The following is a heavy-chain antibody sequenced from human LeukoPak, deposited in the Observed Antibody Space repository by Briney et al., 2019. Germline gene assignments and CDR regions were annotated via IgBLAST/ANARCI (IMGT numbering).Heavy chain of an antibody. CDR1: GFTFSSYA. Sequence: GRSLRLSCAASGFTFSSYAMHSVRQAPGKGLEWVAVISYDGSNKYYADSVKGRFTISRDNSKNTLYLQMNSLRAEDTAVYYCARDPRPTSLLWFGELYAPFDYWGQGTLVTVSS. J-gene: IGHJ4*02. D-gene: IGHD3-10*01. CDR3: ARDPRPTSLLWFGELYAPFDY. V-gene: IGHV3-30*04. CDR2: ISYDGSNK.